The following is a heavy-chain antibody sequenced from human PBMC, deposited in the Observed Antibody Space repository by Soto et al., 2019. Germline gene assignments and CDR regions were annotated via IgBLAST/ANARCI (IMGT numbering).Heavy chain of an antibody. Sequence: QVQLQESGPGLVKPSETLSLTCTVSGGSITPYYWSWIRQPPGKRLEWIGYISSSGFTNYNPSLNSRVTISVDTSKNQFSLKLSSVTAADTAVYYCVRACYSSSRFDLWGQGTLVTVSS. J-gene: IGHJ4*02. V-gene: IGHV4-59*01. D-gene: IGHD6-13*01. CDR3: VRACYSSSRFDL. CDR2: ISSSGFT. CDR1: GGSITPYY.